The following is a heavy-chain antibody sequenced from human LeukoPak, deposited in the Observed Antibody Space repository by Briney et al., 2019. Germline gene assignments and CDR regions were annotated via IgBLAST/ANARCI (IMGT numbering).Heavy chain of an antibody. Sequence: ASVKVSCKASGYTFTSYYTHWVRQAPGQGLEWMGIINPSGGSTSYAQKFQGRVTMTRDTSTSTVYMELSSLRSEDTAVYYCARTRDSGSYFWEGAFDIWGQGTMVTASS. V-gene: IGHV1-46*01. D-gene: IGHD1-26*01. CDR1: GYTFTSYY. J-gene: IGHJ3*02. CDR3: ARTRDSGSYFWEGAFDI. CDR2: INPSGGST.